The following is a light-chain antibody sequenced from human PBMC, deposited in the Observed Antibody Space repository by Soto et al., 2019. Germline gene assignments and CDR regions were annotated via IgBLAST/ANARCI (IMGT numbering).Light chain of an antibody. Sequence: EIVLTQSPGTLSLSPGERATLSCRSSQSVSSSYLAWYQHKPGQAPRLLIYDVSSRATGIPDRFSGSGSGTDFTLTITRLGPEDLAVYYCQQYGSSPTFGQGTKVEIK. J-gene: IGKJ1*01. CDR3: QQYGSSPT. CDR2: DVS. V-gene: IGKV3-20*01. CDR1: QSVSSSY.